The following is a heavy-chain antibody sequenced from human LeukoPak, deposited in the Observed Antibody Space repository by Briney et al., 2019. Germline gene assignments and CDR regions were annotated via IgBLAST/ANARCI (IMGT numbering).Heavy chain of an antibody. CDR2: IYYSGST. Sequence: SETLTLTCTVSGGSISSYYWSWIRQPPGKGLEWIGYIYYSGSTNYNPSLKSRLTISVDTSKNQFSLKLSSVTAADTAVYYCAREGYDFWSGYYKGGNWFDPWGQGTLVTVSS. CDR3: AREGYDFWSGYYKGGNWFDP. CDR1: GGSISSYY. V-gene: IGHV4-59*01. J-gene: IGHJ5*02. D-gene: IGHD3-3*01.